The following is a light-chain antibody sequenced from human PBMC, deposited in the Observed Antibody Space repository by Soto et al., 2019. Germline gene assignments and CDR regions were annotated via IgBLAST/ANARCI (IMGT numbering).Light chain of an antibody. CDR3: QQYGSSPS. CDR1: HFVASSY. Sequence: ELVLTQYPGTLSLSPGESATISSRASHFVASSYVAWYQQKPGQAPRLLIYGASSRATGIPDRFSGSGSGTDFTLTISRLDPEDFAVYYCQQYGSSPSFGQGTKVDIK. CDR2: GAS. V-gene: IGKV3-20*01. J-gene: IGKJ1*01.